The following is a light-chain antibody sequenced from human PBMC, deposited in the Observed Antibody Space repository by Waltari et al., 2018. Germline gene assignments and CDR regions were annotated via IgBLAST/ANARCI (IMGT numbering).Light chain of an antibody. CDR2: ENT. CDR3: GTWDSSLSGAV. Sequence: QSVLTQPPSVSAAPGQRVTISCSGGSSNIGNNYVSWYPQFPGTAPKLLIYENTGRPSGMPGRFSGSKSGTSATLDITGLQAGDEADYYCGTWDSSLSGAVFGGGTHLTVL. J-gene: IGLJ7*01. CDR1: SSNIGNNY. V-gene: IGLV1-51*02.